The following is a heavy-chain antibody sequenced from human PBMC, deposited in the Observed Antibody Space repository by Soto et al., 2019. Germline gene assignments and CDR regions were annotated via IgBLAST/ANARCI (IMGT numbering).Heavy chain of an antibody. CDR2: ISAYNGNT. J-gene: IGHJ4*02. D-gene: IGHD2-2*02. CDR1: GYTFTSYG. CDR3: ARADIVVVPAAIFEVDY. Sequence: QGQLVQSGAEVKRPGASVKASCKASGYTFTSYGISWVRQAHGQGLEWMGRISAYNGNTNYAQKLRGRVTMTPDTPMSTAYMELRSLGSDDTAVYCCARADIVVVPAAIFEVDYWGQGPLVTVCS. V-gene: IGHV1-18*01.